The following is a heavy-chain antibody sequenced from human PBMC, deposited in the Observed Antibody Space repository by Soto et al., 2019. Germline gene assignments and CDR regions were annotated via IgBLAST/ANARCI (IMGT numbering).Heavy chain of an antibody. D-gene: IGHD4-17*01. CDR3: AGPYADYSGY. J-gene: IGHJ4*02. CDR2: IYYSGST. V-gene: IGHV4-61*01. CDR1: GGSVSSGSYY. Sequence: SETLSLTCTVSGGSVSSGSYYWSWIRQPPGKGLEWIGYIYYSGSTNYNPSLKSRVTISVDTSKNQFSPKLSSVTAADTAVYYCAGPYADYSGYWGQGTRVTVSS.